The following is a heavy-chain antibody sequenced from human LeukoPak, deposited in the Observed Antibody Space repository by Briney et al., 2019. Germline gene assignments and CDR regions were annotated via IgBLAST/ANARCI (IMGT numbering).Heavy chain of an antibody. J-gene: IGHJ4*02. V-gene: IGHV4-34*01. D-gene: IGHD6-6*01. CDR3: ARGFSSSPVLFDY. Sequence: SETLSLTCAVYGGSFSGYYWSWIRQPPGKGLEWIGEINHSGSTNYNPSLKSRVTISVDTSKNQFSLKLSSVTAADTAVYYCARGFSSSPVLFDYWGQGALVTVSS. CDR2: INHSGST. CDR1: GGSFSGYY.